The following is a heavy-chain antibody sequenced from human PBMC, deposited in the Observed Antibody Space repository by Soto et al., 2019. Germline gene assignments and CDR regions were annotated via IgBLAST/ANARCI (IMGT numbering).Heavy chain of an antibody. J-gene: IGHJ1*01. CDR1: GGTFSSYA. Sequence: ASVKVSCKASGGTFSSYAISWVRQAPGQGLEWMGGIIPILGIANYAQKFQGRVTITADKSTSTAYMELSSLRSEDTAVYYCARNYGSGSYYEYFQHWGQDTLVTVSS. D-gene: IGHD3-10*01. CDR3: ARNYGSGSYYEYFQH. CDR2: IIPILGIA. V-gene: IGHV1-69*10.